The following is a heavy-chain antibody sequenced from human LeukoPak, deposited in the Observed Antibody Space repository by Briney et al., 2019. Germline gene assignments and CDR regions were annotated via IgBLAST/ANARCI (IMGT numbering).Heavy chain of an antibody. Sequence: GASVKVSCKASGFTFSGHAIHWVRQVAGQRLEWLGYINAGNDHTTYSQRFQDRVTIVRDTPATTAYMDLTSLTSEDTAVYYCARGTGPGDYLIDYWGQGTLVTVSS. D-gene: IGHD3-10*01. J-gene: IGHJ4*02. CDR3: ARGTGPGDYLIDY. CDR2: INAGNDHT. V-gene: IGHV1-3*01. CDR1: GFTFSGHA.